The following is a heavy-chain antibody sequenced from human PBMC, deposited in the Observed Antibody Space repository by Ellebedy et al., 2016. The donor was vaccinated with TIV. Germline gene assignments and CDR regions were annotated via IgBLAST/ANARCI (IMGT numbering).Heavy chain of an antibody. J-gene: IGHJ4*02. Sequence: GSLRLSXTVYGESFSGYYWSWIRQPPGKGLEWIGEFTHDGNNNYNTSLKSRVAISVDTSKNQFSLKLSSVTVADTAVYYRTRGPDYAKTGYWGQGTPVTVSS. CDR3: TRGPDYAKTGY. D-gene: IGHD4-17*01. CDR2: FTHDGNN. CDR1: GESFSGYY. V-gene: IGHV4-34*01.